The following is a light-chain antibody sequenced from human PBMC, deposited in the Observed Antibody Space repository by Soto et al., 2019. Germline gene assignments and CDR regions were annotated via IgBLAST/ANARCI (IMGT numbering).Light chain of an antibody. V-gene: IGKV1-5*01. CDR1: QSISNW. CDR3: HQYDSYSSE. Sequence: DIQMTQSPSTLSASVGDRVTMTCRASQSISNWLAWYQQKPGKAPNLLIYDASSLESGVPSRFSGSGSGTEFTLTISSLQPDDFATYYCHQYDSYSSEFGQGTKVDIK. J-gene: IGKJ1*01. CDR2: DAS.